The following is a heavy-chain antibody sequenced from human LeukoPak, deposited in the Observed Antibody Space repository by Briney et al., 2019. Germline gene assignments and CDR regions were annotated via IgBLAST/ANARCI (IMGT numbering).Heavy chain of an antibody. CDR2: ISYDGSNK. CDR1: GFTFSSYA. V-gene: IGHV3-30-3*01. D-gene: IGHD1-26*01. CDR3: ARALGYSGSYYPSGPDY. Sequence: GRSLRLSCAASGFTFSSYAMHWVRQAPGKGLEWVAVISYDGSNKYYADSVKGRFTISRDNSKNTLYLQMNSLRVEDTAVYYCARALGYSGSYYPSGPDYWGQGTLVTVSS. J-gene: IGHJ4*02.